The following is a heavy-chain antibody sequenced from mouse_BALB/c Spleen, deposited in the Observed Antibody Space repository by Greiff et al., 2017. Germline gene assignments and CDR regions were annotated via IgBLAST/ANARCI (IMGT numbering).Heavy chain of an antibody. D-gene: IGHD1-2*01. V-gene: IGHV3-6*02. CDR1: GYSITSGYY. J-gene: IGHJ2*01. CDR2: ISYDGSN. CDR3: ARDYYGYGYFDY. Sequence: ESGPGLVKPSQSLSLTCSVTGYSITSGYYWNWIRQFPGNKLEWMGYISYDGSNNYNPSLKNRISITRDTSKNQFFLKLNSVTTEDTATYYCARDYYGYGYFDYWGQGTTLTVSS.